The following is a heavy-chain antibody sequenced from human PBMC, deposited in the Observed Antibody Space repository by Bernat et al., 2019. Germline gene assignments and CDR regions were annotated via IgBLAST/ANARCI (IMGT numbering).Heavy chain of an antibody. J-gene: IGHJ4*02. D-gene: IGHD6-13*01. CDR1: GFTFSSYG. CDR3: AKDRQQLVPDY. CDR2: ISYDGSNK. V-gene: IGHV3-30*18. Sequence: QVQLVESGGGLVQPGRSLRLSCAASGFTFSSYGMHWVRQAPGKGLEWVAVISYDGSNKYYADSVKGRFTISRDNSKNTLYLQMNSLRAEDTAVYYCAKDRQQLVPDYWGQGTLVTVSS.